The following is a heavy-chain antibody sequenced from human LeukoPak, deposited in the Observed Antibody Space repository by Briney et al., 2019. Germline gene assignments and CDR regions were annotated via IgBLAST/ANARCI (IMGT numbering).Heavy chain of an antibody. CDR3: ARDRGSTGYYYLDS. D-gene: IGHD1-26*01. Sequence: SETLSLTCSVSGGPVTEYYWSWIRQPPGRGLEWIGYTYHTGSTNYSPSLKSRVTMSVDASRNQFSLKLVSVTAADTAVYYCARDRGSTGYYYLDSWGQGILVTVSS. CDR2: TYHTGST. CDR1: GGPVTEYY. J-gene: IGHJ4*02. V-gene: IGHV4-59*02.